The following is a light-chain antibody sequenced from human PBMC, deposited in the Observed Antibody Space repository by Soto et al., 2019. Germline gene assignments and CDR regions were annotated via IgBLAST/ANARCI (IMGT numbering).Light chain of an antibody. Sequence: QPVLTQPPSASGTPGQGVTISFPARNSKIGSNYVYWYQQLPGTAPKLLIYRNNQRPSGVPDRFSGSKSGTSASLAISGLRSEDEADYYCAAWDDSLSGLLYVFGTGTKVTVL. CDR3: AAWDDSLSGLLYV. V-gene: IGLV1-47*01. CDR2: RNN. CDR1: NSKIGSNY. J-gene: IGLJ1*01.